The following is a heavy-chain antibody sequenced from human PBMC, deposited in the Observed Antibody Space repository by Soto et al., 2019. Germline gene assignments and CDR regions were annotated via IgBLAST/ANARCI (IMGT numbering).Heavy chain of an antibody. D-gene: IGHD3-16*01. CDR1: GFIFGTHW. CDR2: INYDGSET. J-gene: IGHJ6*03. V-gene: IGHV3-7*05. Sequence: GGSLRLSCSASGFIFGTHWMGWVRQAPGKGLEWVANINYDGSETSYADSVRGRFTISRDNARNTLYLQMNSLRAEDTAVYYCAKVHVKYYYYYMDVWGKGTTVTVSS. CDR3: AKVHVKYYYYYMDV.